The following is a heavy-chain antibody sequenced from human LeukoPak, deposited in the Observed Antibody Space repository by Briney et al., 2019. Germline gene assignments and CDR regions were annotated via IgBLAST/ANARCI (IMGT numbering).Heavy chain of an antibody. J-gene: IGHJ4*02. V-gene: IGHV3-23*01. Sequence: GGSLRLSCAASGFTFSSYAITWVRQAPGKGLEWVSTIINSGATTYYAHSVKGRFTISRDNSKNTLDLQMTSLRAEDRAAYYCAKDMHGDYGGLDYWGQGTVVTVSS. CDR2: IINSGATT. CDR1: GFTFSSYA. CDR3: AKDMHGDYGGLDY. D-gene: IGHD4-17*01.